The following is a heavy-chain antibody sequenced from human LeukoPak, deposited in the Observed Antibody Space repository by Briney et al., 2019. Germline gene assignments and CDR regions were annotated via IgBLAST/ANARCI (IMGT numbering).Heavy chain of an antibody. CDR3: AREGGFYRPLDY. CDR2: VHLDGRT. V-gene: IGHV4-4*02. Sequence: SGTLSLTCGVSGGSVINTNWWTWVRQPPGKGLEWIGEVHLDGRTNYNPSLESRLTLSVDVSENQVSLKLTSVTAADTAVYYCAREGGFYRPLDYSGQGTLVTVSS. CDR1: GGSVINTNW. J-gene: IGHJ4*02. D-gene: IGHD3-3*01.